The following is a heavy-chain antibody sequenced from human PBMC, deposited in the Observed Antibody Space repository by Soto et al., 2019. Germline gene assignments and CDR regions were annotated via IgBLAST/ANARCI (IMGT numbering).Heavy chain of an antibody. CDR2: IYHSGST. CDR1: GGSISSVGYS. CDR3: ARAVRTTVTSKTNWFDP. V-gene: IGHV4-30-2*01. Sequence: QLQLQESGSGLVKPSQTLSLTCAVSGGSISSVGYSWSWIRQPPGKGLEWIGYIYHSGSTYYNRSLKSRVTRSVGRSKNQFSLKLSAVTAADTAVYYCARAVRTTVTSKTNWFDPWGQGTLVTVSS. D-gene: IGHD4-17*01. J-gene: IGHJ5*02.